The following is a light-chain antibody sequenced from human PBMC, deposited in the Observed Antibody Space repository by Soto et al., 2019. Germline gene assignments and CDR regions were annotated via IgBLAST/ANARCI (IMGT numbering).Light chain of an antibody. V-gene: IGKV1-39*01. CDR1: QSISNY. CDR3: LQSFITPLT. CDR2: DTS. Sequence: EIQMTQSPSSLSASVGDRVTITCRASQSISNYLSWYQQKAGKAPKLLIFDTSTLQSGVPSRFSGSGSGTEFTLTISSLQPEDFATCYCLQSFITPLTFGGGSTIEIK. J-gene: IGKJ4*01.